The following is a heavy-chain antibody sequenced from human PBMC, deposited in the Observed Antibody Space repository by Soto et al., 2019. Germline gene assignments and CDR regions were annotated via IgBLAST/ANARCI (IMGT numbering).Heavy chain of an antibody. J-gene: IGHJ5*02. D-gene: IGHD3-3*01. V-gene: IGHV4-4*07. CDR3: ARGQRFSDWFNP. CDR2: IYSSGST. CDR1: GGAIGSHY. Sequence: SETLSLTCTISGGAIGSHYWTWIRQPAGKGLEWIGRIYSSGSTQYNPSLQSRVTMSLDTSKNQFSLRLESVTAADTAVYYCARGQRFSDWFNPWGQGTLVTVSS.